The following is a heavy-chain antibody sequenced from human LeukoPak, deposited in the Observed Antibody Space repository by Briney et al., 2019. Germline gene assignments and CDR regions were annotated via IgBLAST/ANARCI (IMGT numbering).Heavy chain of an antibody. D-gene: IGHD4-17*01. CDR2: INWNGGST. V-gene: IGHV3-20*04. CDR1: GFTFSRYW. CDR3: ARDKTTVTTGGVFDY. Sequence: PGGSLRLSCAASGFTFSRYWMHWVRQAPGKGLEWVSGINWNGGSTGYADSVKGRFTISRDNAKNSLYLQMNSLRAEDTALYYCARDKTTVTTGGVFDYWGQGTLVTVSS. J-gene: IGHJ4*02.